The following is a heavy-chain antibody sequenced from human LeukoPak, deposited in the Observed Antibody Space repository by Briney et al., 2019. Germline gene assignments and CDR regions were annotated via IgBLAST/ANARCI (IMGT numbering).Heavy chain of an antibody. D-gene: IGHD6-13*01. J-gene: IGHJ1*01. CDR3: ARLAIGPWSSSPEYFQH. Sequence: GGSLRLSCAASGFTFSSYEMNWVRQAPGKGLEWVSYISSSGSTIYYADSVKGRFTISRDNAKNSLYLQMNSLRAEDTAVYYCARLAIGPWSSSPEYFQHWGQGTLVTVSS. V-gene: IGHV3-48*03. CDR2: ISSSGSTI. CDR1: GFTFSSYE.